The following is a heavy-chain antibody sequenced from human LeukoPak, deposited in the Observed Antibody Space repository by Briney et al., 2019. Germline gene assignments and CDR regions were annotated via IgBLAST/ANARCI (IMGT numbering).Heavy chain of an antibody. Sequence: GGSLRLSCAASGFTFSNHGMNWVRHAPGKGLEWVSGISPSGDIRYYADSVKGRFTISRDNSKNTLYLEVISLTAEDTAVYYCAKDDAWLRFGEWSQGTLVTVSS. J-gene: IGHJ4*02. CDR1: GFTFSNHG. D-gene: IGHD3-10*01. CDR2: ISPSGDIR. CDR3: AKDDAWLRFGE. V-gene: IGHV3-23*01.